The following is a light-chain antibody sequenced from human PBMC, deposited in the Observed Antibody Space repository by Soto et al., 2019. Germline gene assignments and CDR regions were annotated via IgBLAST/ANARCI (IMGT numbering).Light chain of an antibody. J-gene: IGKJ2*01. CDR1: QSVSSY. CDR3: QQHSNGMFT. CDR2: DAS. Sequence: EIVLTQSPATLSLSPGERATLSCRASQSVSSYLAWYQQKHGQAPRLLIYDASNRATGIPARFSGSGSGTDFTLTISSLEPEDFAVYYCQQHSNGMFTFGQGTKLEIK. V-gene: IGKV3-11*01.